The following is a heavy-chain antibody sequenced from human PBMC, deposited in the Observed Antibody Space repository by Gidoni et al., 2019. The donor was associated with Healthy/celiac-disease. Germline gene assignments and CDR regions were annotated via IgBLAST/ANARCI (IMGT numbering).Heavy chain of an antibody. CDR3: TRDRGPYGMDV. CDR2: IRSKAYGGTT. Sequence: EVQLVESGGGLVQPGRSLRLACTASGFTFGDYAMSWVRQAPGKGLEWVGFIRSKAYGGTTEYAASVKGRFTISRDDSKSIAYLQMNSLKTEDTAVYYCTRDRGPYGMDVWGQGTTVTVSS. V-gene: IGHV3-49*04. J-gene: IGHJ6*02. CDR1: GFTFGDYA.